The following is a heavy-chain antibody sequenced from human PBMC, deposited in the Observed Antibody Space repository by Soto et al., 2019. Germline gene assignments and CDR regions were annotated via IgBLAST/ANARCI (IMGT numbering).Heavy chain of an antibody. J-gene: IGHJ6*02. V-gene: IGHV3-53*01. D-gene: IGHD3-10*01. CDR1: GFTVSSNY. CDR3: ARMVRGDPYYYYGMDV. Sequence: GGSLRLSCAASGFTVSSNYMSWVRQAPGKGLEWVSVIYSGGSTYYADSVKGRFTISRDNSKNTLYLQMNSLRAEDTAVYYCARMVRGDPYYYYGMDVWGQGTTVTVSS. CDR2: IYSGGST.